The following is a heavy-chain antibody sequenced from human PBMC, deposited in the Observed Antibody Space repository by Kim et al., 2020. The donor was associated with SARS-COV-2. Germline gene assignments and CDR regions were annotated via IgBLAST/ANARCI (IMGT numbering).Heavy chain of an antibody. V-gene: IGHV5-51*01. CDR3: ARSMIGAYYGMDV. CDR2: IYHGDSDT. Sequence: GESLKISCKGSGYSFTSYWIGWVRQMPGKGLEWMGIIYHGDSDTRYSPSFQGQVTISADKSISTAYLQWSSLKASDTAMYYCARSMIGAYYGMDVWGQGTTVTVSS. CDR1: GYSFTSYW. D-gene: IGHD3-22*01. J-gene: IGHJ6*02.